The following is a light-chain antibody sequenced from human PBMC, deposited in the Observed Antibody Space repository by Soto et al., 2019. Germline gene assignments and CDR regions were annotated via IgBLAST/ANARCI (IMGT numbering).Light chain of an antibody. J-gene: IGKJ1*01. CDR3: QQRSNWPPWT. CDR2: DAS. CDR1: QSVSSY. V-gene: IGKV3-11*01. Sequence: EIVLTQSPATLSLSPGERATLSCRASQSVSSYLAWYQQKPGQAPRLLIYDASNRATGIPARFSGSGSGTDFTLTISTLEPEDFEVYYYQQRSNWPPWTFGQGTKVDVK.